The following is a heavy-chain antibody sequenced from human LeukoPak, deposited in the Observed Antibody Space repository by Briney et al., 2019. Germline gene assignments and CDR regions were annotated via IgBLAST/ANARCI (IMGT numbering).Heavy chain of an antibody. CDR3: ARVSGTFLEWHYFDY. J-gene: IGHJ4*02. CDR2: IYYSGST. V-gene: IGHV4-59*12. D-gene: IGHD3-3*02. Sequence: PSETLSLTCTVSGGSISSYYWSWIRQPPGKGLEWIGYIYYSGSTNYNPSLKSRVTISVDTSKNQFSLKLSSVTAADTAVYYCARVSGTFLEWHYFDYWGQGTLVTVSS. CDR1: GGSISSYY.